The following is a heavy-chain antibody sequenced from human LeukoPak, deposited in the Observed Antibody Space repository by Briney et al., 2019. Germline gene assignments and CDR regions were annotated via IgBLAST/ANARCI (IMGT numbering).Heavy chain of an antibody. CDR1: GDTFSSYS. V-gene: IGHV1-69*04. Sequence: SVKVSCKASGDTFSSYSINWVRQAPGQGLEWMGRIIPFGDITNYAQNFQDRVTIIADKSTSTAYMELSNLKSQDTAVFYCARGTYSSFYFTLDSWGQGTLVTVAS. CDR2: IIPFGDIT. J-gene: IGHJ4*02. D-gene: IGHD4-11*01. CDR3: ARGTYSSFYFTLDS.